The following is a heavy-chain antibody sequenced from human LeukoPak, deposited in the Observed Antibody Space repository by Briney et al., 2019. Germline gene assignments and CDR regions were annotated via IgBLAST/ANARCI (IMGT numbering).Heavy chain of an antibody. CDR1: GFPFTSYG. Sequence: PGGSLRLSCAASGFPFTSYGIHWVRQAPGKGLEWVAFVSYDGSSQYYADSVKGRFTISRDNSKNTLYLQMNSLRAEDTAVYYCASGFSSSPYFDYWGQGTLVTVSS. J-gene: IGHJ4*02. D-gene: IGHD6-6*01. CDR2: VSYDGSSQ. CDR3: ASGFSSSPYFDY. V-gene: IGHV3-30-3*01.